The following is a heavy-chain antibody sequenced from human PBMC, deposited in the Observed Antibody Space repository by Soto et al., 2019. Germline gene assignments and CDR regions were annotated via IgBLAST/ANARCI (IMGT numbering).Heavy chain of an antibody. CDR3: ARRFDS. CDR1: GFTLSSYD. J-gene: IGHJ5*01. V-gene: IGHV3-48*01. CDR2: ISSSTTI. Sequence: EVQLVESGGGLVQPGGSLRLSCAASGFTLSSYDMNWVRQAPGKGLEWISYISSSTTIYYADSVKGRFTIPRDSAKNSLYLQMNSLRAEDTAVYYCARRFDSWGQGTLVTVSS.